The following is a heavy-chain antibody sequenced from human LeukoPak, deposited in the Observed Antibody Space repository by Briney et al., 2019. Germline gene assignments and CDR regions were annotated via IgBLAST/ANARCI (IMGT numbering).Heavy chain of an antibody. CDR3: ARQVRGDNWFDP. CDR1: GGSISSSSYY. CDR2: IYYSGST. D-gene: IGHD3-10*01. J-gene: IGHJ5*02. V-gene: IGHV4-39*01. Sequence: SETLSLTCTVSGGSISSSSYYWGWIRPPPGKGLEWIGSIYYSGSTYYNPSLKSRVTISVDTSKNQFSLKLSSVTAADTAVYYCARQVRGDNWFDPWGQGTLVTVSS.